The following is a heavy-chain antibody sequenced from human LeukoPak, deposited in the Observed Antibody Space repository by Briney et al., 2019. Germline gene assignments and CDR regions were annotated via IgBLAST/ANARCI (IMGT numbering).Heavy chain of an antibody. CDR2: INPNSGDT. CDR3: ARVQYQLLFEGNWFDP. Sequence: ASVTVSCKASGYTFSGYYIHWVRQAAGRGLEWMGWINPNSGDTHYAQKFQGRVTMTRDTSSSTAYMDLNSLISDDTAVYYCARVQYQLLFEGNWFDPWGQGTLVTVSS. D-gene: IGHD2-2*01. V-gene: IGHV1-2*02. J-gene: IGHJ5*02. CDR1: GYTFSGYY.